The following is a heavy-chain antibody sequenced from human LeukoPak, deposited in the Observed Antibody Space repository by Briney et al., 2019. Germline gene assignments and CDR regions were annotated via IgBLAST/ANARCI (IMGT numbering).Heavy chain of an antibody. J-gene: IGHJ4*02. D-gene: IGHD6-19*01. CDR1: GGTFSSYA. V-gene: IGHV1-69*05. CDR3: ARHPGIAVAGTSPPFDY. Sequence: SVKVSCKASGGTFSSYAISWVRQAPGQGLEWMGGIIPIFGTANYAQKFQGRVTMTTDTSTSTAYMELRSLRSDDTAVYYCARHPGIAVAGTSPPFDYWGQGTLVTVSS. CDR2: IIPIFGTA.